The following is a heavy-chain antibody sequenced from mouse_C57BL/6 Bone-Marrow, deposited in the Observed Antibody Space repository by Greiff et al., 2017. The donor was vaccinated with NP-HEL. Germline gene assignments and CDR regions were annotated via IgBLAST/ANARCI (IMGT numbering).Heavy chain of an antibody. CDR1: GYTFTSYW. CDR3: ARGSNYGYAMDY. V-gene: IGHV1-50*01. J-gene: IGHJ4*01. D-gene: IGHD2-5*01. Sequence: QVQLQQPGAELVKPGASVKLSCKASGYTFTSYWMQWAKQRPGPGLEWIGEIDPSDSYTNYNLKFKGKATLTVDTSSSTPYMQLSSLTSEDSAVYYCARGSNYGYAMDYWGQGTSVTVSS. CDR2: IDPSDSYT.